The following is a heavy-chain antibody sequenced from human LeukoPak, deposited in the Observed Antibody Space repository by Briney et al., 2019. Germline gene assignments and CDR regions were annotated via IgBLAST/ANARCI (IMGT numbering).Heavy chain of an antibody. CDR3: AKSLGSSWYFDY. J-gene: IGHJ4*02. V-gene: IGHV3-30*18. Sequence: GGSLRLSCAASGFTFSSYGMHWVRKAPGKVLEWVAVISYDGSNKYYADSVKGRFTISRDNSKNTLYLQMNSLRAEDTAVYYCAKSLGSSWYFDYWGQGTLVTVSS. CDR2: ISYDGSNK. D-gene: IGHD6-13*01. CDR1: GFTFSSYG.